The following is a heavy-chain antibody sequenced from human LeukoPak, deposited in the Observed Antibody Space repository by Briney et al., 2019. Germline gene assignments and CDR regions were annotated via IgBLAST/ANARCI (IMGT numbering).Heavy chain of an antibody. CDR2: ISYDGSNK. CDR3: ARDQRIALAGTFDY. D-gene: IGHD6-19*01. CDR1: GFTFSSYA. V-gene: IGHV3-30-3*01. Sequence: GGSLRLSCAASGFTFSSYAMHWVRQAPGKGLEGVAVISYDGSNKYYADSVKGRFTISRGNSKNTLYLQMNSLRAEDTAVYYCARDQRIALAGTFDYWGQGTLVTVSS. J-gene: IGHJ4*02.